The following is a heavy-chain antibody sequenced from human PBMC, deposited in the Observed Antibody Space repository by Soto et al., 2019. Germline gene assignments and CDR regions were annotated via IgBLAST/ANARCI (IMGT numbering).Heavy chain of an antibody. CDR2: INPSGGST. CDR1: GYTFTSYY. V-gene: IGHV1-46*03. CDR3: ARGGTAADENWFDP. D-gene: IGHD6-13*01. Sequence: ASVNLSCKTAGYTFTSYYMHLVRQAPGQGLEWMGIINPSGGSTSYAQKFQGRVTMTRDTSTSTVYMELSSLRSEDTAVYYCARGGTAADENWFDPWGQGTLVTVSS. J-gene: IGHJ5*02.